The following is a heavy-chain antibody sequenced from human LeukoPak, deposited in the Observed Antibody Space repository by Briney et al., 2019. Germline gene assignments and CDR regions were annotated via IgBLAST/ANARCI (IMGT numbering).Heavy chain of an antibody. D-gene: IGHD1-7*01. V-gene: IGHV3-9*01. CDR3: AKGSDITGTTGLDY. Sequence: GGSLRPSCAASGFTFDDYAMHWVRQAPGKGLEWVSGISWNSGSIDYADSVKGRFTISRDNAKNSLYLQMNSLRTEDTALYYCAKGSDITGTTGLDYWGQGTLVTVSS. J-gene: IGHJ4*02. CDR2: ISWNSGSI. CDR1: GFTFDDYA.